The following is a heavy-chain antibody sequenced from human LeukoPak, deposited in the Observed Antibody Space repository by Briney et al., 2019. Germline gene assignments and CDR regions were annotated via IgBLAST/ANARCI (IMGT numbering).Heavy chain of an antibody. Sequence: PSETLSLTCTVSGYSISSGYYWGWIRQPPGKGLEWVANIKKDGSEKYYVDSVKGRFTISRDNAKTSLYLQMNSLRAEDTAFYYCARVFSVVGPVDYWGQGTLVTVSS. V-gene: IGHV3-7*03. CDR2: IKKDGSEK. CDR1: GYSISSGYY. CDR3: ARVFSVVGPVDY. J-gene: IGHJ4*02. D-gene: IGHD3-22*01.